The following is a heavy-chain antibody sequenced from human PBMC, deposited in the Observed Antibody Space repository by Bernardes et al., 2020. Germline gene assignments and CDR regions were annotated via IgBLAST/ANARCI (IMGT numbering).Heavy chain of an antibody. V-gene: IGHV3-53*01. CDR1: GFTVSSNY. CDR2: IYSGGST. Sequence: GGSLRLSCAASGFTVSSNYMSWVRQAPGKGLEWVSVIYSGGSTYYADSVKGRFTISRDNSKNTLYLQMNSLRAEDTAVYYCASLPRYYGSGSYRDYWGQGTLVTVSS. CDR3: ASLPRYYGSGSYRDY. D-gene: IGHD3-10*01. J-gene: IGHJ4*02.